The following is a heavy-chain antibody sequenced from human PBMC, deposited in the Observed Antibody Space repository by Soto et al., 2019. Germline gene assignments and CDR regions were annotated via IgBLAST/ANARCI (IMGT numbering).Heavy chain of an antibody. V-gene: IGHV3-30-3*01. J-gene: IGHJ4*02. CDR3: ARGAGYYDSSGYYEGYYFDY. CDR2: ISYDGSNK. D-gene: IGHD3-22*01. CDR1: GFTFSSYA. Sequence: QVQLVESGGGVVQPGRSLRLSCAASGFTFSSYAMHWVRQAPGKGLEWVAVISYDGSNKYYADSVKGRFTISRDNSKNTLYLQMNSLRAEDTAVYYCARGAGYYDSSGYYEGYYFDYCGKGTLVTVSS.